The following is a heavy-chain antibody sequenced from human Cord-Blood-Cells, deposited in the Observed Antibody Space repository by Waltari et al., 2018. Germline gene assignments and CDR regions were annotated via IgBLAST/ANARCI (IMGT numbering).Heavy chain of an antibody. CDR2: IYYSGST. V-gene: IGHV4-59*01. CDR1: GGSISSYY. Sequence: QVQLQESGPGLVKPSETLSLTRTVSGGSISSYYWSWIRQPPGKGLEWIGYIYYSGSTNYNPSLKSRVTISVDTSKNQFSLKLSSVTAADTAVYYCARGSGAHPLVFDYWGQGTLVTVSS. CDR3: ARGSGAHPLVFDY. J-gene: IGHJ4*02.